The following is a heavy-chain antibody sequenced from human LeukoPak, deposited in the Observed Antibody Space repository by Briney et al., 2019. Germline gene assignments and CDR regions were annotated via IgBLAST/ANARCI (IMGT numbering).Heavy chain of an antibody. CDR1: GGSINSYY. D-gene: IGHD4/OR15-4a*01. J-gene: IGHJ4*02. CDR2: IYYSGTT. Sequence: SETLSLTCTVSGGSINSYYWGWIRQPPGQGLEWIGYIYYSGTTYYNPSLKSRVTISVDTSKKQFSLKLSSVTAADTAVYYCARYGASVRGFDSWGQGTLVTVSS. CDR3: ARYGASVRGFDS. V-gene: IGHV4-59*01.